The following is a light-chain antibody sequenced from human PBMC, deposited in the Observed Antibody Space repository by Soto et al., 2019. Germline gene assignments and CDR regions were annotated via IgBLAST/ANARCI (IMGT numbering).Light chain of an antibody. Sequence: EIVLTQSTGILSLSPGERATLSCRASQSLSSSYLAWYQQKPGQAPRLLIYGASGRATGIPDRFSGSGSGTDSTLTINRLEPEDFALYYWQQYSRSPRYTFGQGTRLEIK. CDR2: GAS. CDR3: QQYSRSPRYT. J-gene: IGKJ2*01. CDR1: QSLSSSY. V-gene: IGKV3-20*01.